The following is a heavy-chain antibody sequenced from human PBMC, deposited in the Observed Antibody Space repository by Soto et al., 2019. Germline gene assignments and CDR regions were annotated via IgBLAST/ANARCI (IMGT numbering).Heavy chain of an antibody. D-gene: IGHD2-2*03. CDR3: AKGLDIVLVPGTIGPYYYYGVDV. CDR2: ISYDGITK. V-gene: IGHV3-30*18. CDR1: GFTFSSYG. J-gene: IGHJ6*02. Sequence: VQLVESGGGVVQPGRSLRLSCAASGFTFSSYGMNWVRQAPGKGLEWVALISYDGITKYYADSVKGRFTISRDNAKNTPYLQMNSLRPEDTAVYYCAKGLDIVLVPGTIGPYYYYGVDVWGQGTTVTVSS.